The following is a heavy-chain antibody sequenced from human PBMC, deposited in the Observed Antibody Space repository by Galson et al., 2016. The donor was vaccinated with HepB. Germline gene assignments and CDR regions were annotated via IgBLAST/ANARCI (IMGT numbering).Heavy chain of an antibody. Sequence: SVKVSCKASGGTFSNYAISWVRQAPGQGLEWMGGIIPILGIANYAQKFQGRVTITADKSTSTAYMELSSLRSKDTAMYYWASRVTVYFDLWGRGTLVSVSS. CDR1: GGTFSNYA. CDR2: IIPILGIA. D-gene: IGHD5-18*01. J-gene: IGHJ2*01. CDR3: ASRVTVYFDL. V-gene: IGHV1-69*10.